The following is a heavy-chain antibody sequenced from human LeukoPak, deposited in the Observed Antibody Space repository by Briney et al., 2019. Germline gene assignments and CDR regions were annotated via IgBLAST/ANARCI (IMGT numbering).Heavy chain of an antibody. D-gene: IGHD5-12*01. CDR3: ARDHGLGGYSGYDYTPYFDY. CDR1: GGSFSGYY. J-gene: IGHJ4*02. V-gene: IGHV4-34*01. CDR2: INHSGST. Sequence: SETLSLTCAVYGGSFSGYYWSWIRQPPGKGLEWIGEINHSGSTNYNPSLKSRVTISVDTSKNQFSLKLSSVTAADTAVYYCARDHGLGGYSGYDYTPYFDYWGQGTLVTVSS.